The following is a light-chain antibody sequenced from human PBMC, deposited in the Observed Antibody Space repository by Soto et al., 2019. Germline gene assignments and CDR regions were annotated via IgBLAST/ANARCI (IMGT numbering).Light chain of an antibody. CDR2: DVS. Sequence: QSALTQPASVSGSPVQSITISCTGTSSDVGGYNYVSWYQQHPGKAPKLMIYDVSNRPSGVSNRFSGSKSGNTASLTISGLQAEDEADYYCSSYTSSSTEFGGGTKVTVL. V-gene: IGLV2-14*01. J-gene: IGLJ2*01. CDR3: SSYTSSSTE. CDR1: SSDVGGYNY.